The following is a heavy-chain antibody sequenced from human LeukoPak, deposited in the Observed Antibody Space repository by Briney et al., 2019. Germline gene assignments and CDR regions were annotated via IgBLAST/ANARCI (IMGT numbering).Heavy chain of an antibody. CDR2: IWYDGSNK. Sequence: GRSLRLSCAASGFTFSSYGMPWVRQAPGKGLEWVAVIWYDGSNKYYADSVKGRFTISRDNSKTPLYLQMNSLRAEDTAVYYCAGARRGYSYGHLDYWGQGTLVTVSS. CDR1: GFTFSSYG. D-gene: IGHD5-18*01. V-gene: IGHV3-33*01. CDR3: AGARRGYSYGHLDY. J-gene: IGHJ4*02.